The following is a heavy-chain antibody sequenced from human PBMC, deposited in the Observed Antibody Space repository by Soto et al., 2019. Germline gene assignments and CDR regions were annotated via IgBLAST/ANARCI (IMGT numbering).Heavy chain of an antibody. CDR2: ISGSGGAS. J-gene: IGHJ1*01. CDR3: ANAYCSSTSCRAEYLQH. D-gene: IGHD2-2*01. CDR1: GFTFSSYS. Sequence: SLRLSCAAPGFTFSSYSMSWVRQAPGKGLEWVSAISGSGGASYYADSVKGRFTISRDNSKNTVYLQMNSLRAEDTAVYFCANAYCSSTSCRAEYLQHWGQGTLVTVSS. V-gene: IGHV3-23*01.